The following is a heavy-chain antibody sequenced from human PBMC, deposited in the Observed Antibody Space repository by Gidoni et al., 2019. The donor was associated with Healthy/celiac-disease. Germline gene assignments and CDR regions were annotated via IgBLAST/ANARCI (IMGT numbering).Heavy chain of an antibody. D-gene: IGHD3-22*01. V-gene: IGHV1-2*02. Sequence: QVQLVQSGAEVKKPGASVKVSCKASGYTFTGYYMHWVRQAPGQGLEWMGWINPNSGGTNYAQKFQGRVTMTRDTSISTAYMELSRLRSDDTAVYYCARGGYYYDSSGPGAFDIWGQGTMVTVSS. CDR1: GYTFTGYY. J-gene: IGHJ3*02. CDR2: INPNSGGT. CDR3: ARGGYYYDSSGPGAFDI.